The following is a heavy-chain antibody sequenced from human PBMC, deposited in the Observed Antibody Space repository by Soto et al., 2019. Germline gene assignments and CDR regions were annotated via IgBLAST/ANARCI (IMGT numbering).Heavy chain of an antibody. J-gene: IGHJ6*02. V-gene: IGHV3-23*01. CDR3: AKEVAVAGKDDYYGMDV. Sequence: PGGSLRLSCAASGFTFSSYAMSWVRQAPGKGLEWVSAISGSGGSTYYADSVKGRFTISRDNSKNTLYLQMNSLRAEDTAVYYCAKEVAVAGKDDYYGMDVWGQGTTVTVS. D-gene: IGHD6-19*01. CDR2: ISGSGGST. CDR1: GFTFSSYA.